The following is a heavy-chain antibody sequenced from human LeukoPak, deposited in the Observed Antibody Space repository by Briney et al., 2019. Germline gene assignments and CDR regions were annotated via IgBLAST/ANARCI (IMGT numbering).Heavy chain of an antibody. CDR1: GGSISSYY. CDR3: ARHPLDSSFVNPHPLMFDP. D-gene: IGHD3-22*01. Sequence: PSETLSLTCTVSGGSISSYYWSWIRQTPGKGLAWTGYIYYSGSTNYNPSLKSRVTISVDTSKNQFSLKVSSVTAADTAVYYCARHPLDSSFVNPHPLMFDPWGQGTLVTVSS. J-gene: IGHJ5*02. V-gene: IGHV4-59*08. CDR2: IYYSGST.